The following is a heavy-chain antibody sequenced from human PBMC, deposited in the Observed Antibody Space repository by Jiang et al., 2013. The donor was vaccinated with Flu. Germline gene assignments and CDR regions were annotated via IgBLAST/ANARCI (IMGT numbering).Heavy chain of an antibody. V-gene: IGHV3-48*03. CDR3: ARSLHYGEIPLTRAFDI. D-gene: IGHD4-17*01. Sequence: EWVSYTLVVVVVPYTTQTLSKGRFTISRDNAKNSLYLQMNSLRAEDTAVYYCARSLHYGEIPLTRAFDIWGQGTMVTVSS. J-gene: IGHJ3*02. CDR2: LVVVVVP.